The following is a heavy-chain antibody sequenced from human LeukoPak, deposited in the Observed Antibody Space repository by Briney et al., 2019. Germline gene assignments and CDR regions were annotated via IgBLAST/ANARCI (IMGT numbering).Heavy chain of an antibody. Sequence: SVKVSCKASGGTFSSYAISWVRQAPGQGLEWMGRIIPLLGIANYAQEFQGRVTTTADKSTSTAYMELSSLRSEDTAVYYCASPYDSSGYRNWGQGTLVTVSS. J-gene: IGHJ4*02. CDR3: ASPYDSSGYRN. V-gene: IGHV1-69*04. D-gene: IGHD3-22*01. CDR1: GGTFSSYA. CDR2: IIPLLGIA.